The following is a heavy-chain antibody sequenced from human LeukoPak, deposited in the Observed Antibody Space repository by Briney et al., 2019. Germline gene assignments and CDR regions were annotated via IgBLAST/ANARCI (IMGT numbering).Heavy chain of an antibody. CDR2: IYSGGYT. CDR1: GFTVSSNY. V-gene: IGHV3-53*01. D-gene: IGHD6-19*01. Sequence: GGSLRLSCVASGFTVSSNYMSWVRQAPGKGPEWVSIIYSGGYTSYADSVKGRFTISRDSSKNTLYLQMNSLRVEDTAVYYCARGDPSGWQDYWGQGTLVTVSS. CDR3: ARGDPSGWQDY. J-gene: IGHJ4*02.